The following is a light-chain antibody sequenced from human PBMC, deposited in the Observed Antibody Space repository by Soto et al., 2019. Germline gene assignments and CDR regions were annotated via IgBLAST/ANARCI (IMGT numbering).Light chain of an antibody. Sequence: DIVVTQSPLSLPVTPGEPASMSCRSSQSLLHSDGYNYLDWYLQKPGQSPQLLIYLGSTRASGVPDRFSGSGSGTDLTLKISRVEAEDVVVYYCLQGLHTPPWTFGQGTRLDIK. J-gene: IGKJ1*01. CDR1: QSLLHSDGYNY. CDR2: LGS. V-gene: IGKV2-28*01. CDR3: LQGLHTPPWT.